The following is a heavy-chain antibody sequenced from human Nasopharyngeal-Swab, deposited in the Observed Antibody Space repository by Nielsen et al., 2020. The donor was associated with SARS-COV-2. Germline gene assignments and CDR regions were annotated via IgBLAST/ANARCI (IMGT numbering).Heavy chain of an antibody. CDR1: GFTFDDYA. J-gene: IGHJ3*02. D-gene: IGHD3-22*01. CDR2: ISWNSGSI. Sequence: SLKISCAASGFTFDDYAMHWVRQAPGKGKKWVSVISWNSGSIGYADSVKGRLTISRDNAKNSLYLQMNSLRAEDTALYYCANAENPYDSGSVGAFDIWGQGTMVTVSS. V-gene: IGHV3-9*01. CDR3: ANAENPYDSGSVGAFDI.